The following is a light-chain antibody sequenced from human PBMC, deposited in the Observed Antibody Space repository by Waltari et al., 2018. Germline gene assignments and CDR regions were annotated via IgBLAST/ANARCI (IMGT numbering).Light chain of an antibody. Sequence: QSVLTQPPSASGTPGQRVTISCSGSSPNIGSNYVYWYQQLPGTAPKLLIYRNNQRPSGVPERFSGSKSGTSASLAISGLRSEDEADYYCAAWDDSLSGGVFGTGTKVTVL. CDR1: SPNIGSNY. J-gene: IGLJ1*01. CDR2: RNN. CDR3: AAWDDSLSGGV. V-gene: IGLV1-47*01.